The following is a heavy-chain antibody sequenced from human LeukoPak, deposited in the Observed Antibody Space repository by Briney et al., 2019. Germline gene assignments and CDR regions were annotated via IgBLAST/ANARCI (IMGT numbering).Heavy chain of an antibody. V-gene: IGHV3-33*01. D-gene: IGHD3-22*01. CDR3: ARGGYYYGSSDKIY. CDR2: IWYDGSNK. Sequence: PGRSLRLSCAASGFTFSSYGMHWVRQAPGKGLEWVAVIWYDGSNKYYADSVKGRFTISRDNSKNTLYLQMNSLRAEDTAVYYCARGGYYYGSSDKIYWGQGTLVTVSS. CDR1: GFTFSSYG. J-gene: IGHJ4*02.